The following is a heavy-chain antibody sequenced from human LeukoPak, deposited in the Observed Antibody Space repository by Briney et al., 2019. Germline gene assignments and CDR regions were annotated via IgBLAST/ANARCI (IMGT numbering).Heavy chain of an antibody. CDR1: GFTFSSSA. Sequence: GSLTLSCSASGFTFSSSAMHWVRNAPGQGLQYVSANNRYVFKSYYAVSVKGRFTSYSDNSKVQLYLQMGSLRREDTAVYYGMKSQNQRMQELYVHQWGQGT. V-gene: IGHV3-64D*09. D-gene: IGHD6-13*01. CDR3: MKSQNQRMQELYVHQ. J-gene: IGHJ1*01. CDR2: NNRYVFKS.